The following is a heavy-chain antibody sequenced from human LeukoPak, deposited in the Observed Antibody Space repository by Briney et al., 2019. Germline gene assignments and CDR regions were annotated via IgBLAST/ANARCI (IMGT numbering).Heavy chain of an antibody. CDR1: GFTFSSYW. V-gene: IGHV3-7*01. J-gene: IGHJ5*02. CDR3: ARVVGDIVLMVYAIGWFDP. D-gene: IGHD2-8*01. CDR2: INQDGNEK. Sequence: PGGSLRLSCAASGFTFSSYWMSWVRQAPGKGLEWVANINQDGNEKYYVASVKGRFTISRDNAKNPLYLQMNSLRAEDTAVYFCARVVGDIVLMVYAIGWFDPCGQGTLVTVSS.